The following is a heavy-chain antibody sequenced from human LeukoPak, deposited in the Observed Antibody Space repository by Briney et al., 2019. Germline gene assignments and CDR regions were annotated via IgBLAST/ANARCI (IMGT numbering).Heavy chain of an antibody. D-gene: IGHD3-22*01. Sequence: RASVKVSCKASGYSFTGYYMHWVRQAPGQGLEWMGWINPNSGGTNYAQKFQGRVTMTRDTSISTAYMELSRLRSDDTAVYYCARGDFPAQFKYDSSGYYYYWGQGTLVAVSS. J-gene: IGHJ4*02. CDR1: GYSFTGYY. CDR3: ARGDFPAQFKYDSSGYYYY. CDR2: INPNSGGT. V-gene: IGHV1-2*02.